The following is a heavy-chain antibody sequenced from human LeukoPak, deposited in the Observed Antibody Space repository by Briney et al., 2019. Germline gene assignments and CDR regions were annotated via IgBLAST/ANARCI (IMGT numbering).Heavy chain of an antibody. CDR3: ARGNWNYEGSFDS. CDR2: MYYSGTT. Sequence: SETLSLTCSVSGGSISSRSSYWGWIRQCPGKGLEWIGNMYYSGTTYYNPPLKSRVTISVDSSKTQFSLELSSVTAADTAVYYCARGNWNYEGSFDSWGQGTLVTVSS. D-gene: IGHD1-7*01. J-gene: IGHJ4*02. V-gene: IGHV4-39*07. CDR1: GGSISSRSSY.